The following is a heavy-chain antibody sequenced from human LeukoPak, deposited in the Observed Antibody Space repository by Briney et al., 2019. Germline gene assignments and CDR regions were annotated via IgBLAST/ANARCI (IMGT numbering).Heavy chain of an antibody. J-gene: IGHJ4*02. CDR1: GFTLSSYA. CDR2: TSSNGGDT. CDR3: VKGQAGGTFDY. D-gene: IGHD1-14*01. Sequence: GGSLRLSCSASGFTLSSYAMHWVRQAPGRGREYVSGTSSNGGDTYYADSVKGRFTISRDNSKNTLYLQMSSLRTGDTALYYCVKGQAGGTFDYWGQGTLVTVSS. V-gene: IGHV3-64D*06.